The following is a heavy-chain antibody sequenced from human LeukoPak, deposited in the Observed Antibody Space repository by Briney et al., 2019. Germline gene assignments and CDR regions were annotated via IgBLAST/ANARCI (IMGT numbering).Heavy chain of an antibody. Sequence: PGGSLRLSCEASGFTVSNNYMSWVRQAPGKGLEWVSVIYSGGSTYYADSVKGRFTISRDNSKNTLYLQMNSLRAEDTAVYYCAREGCSSTSCQGNWFDPWGQGTLVTVSS. V-gene: IGHV3-53*05. CDR1: GFTVSNNY. CDR3: AREGCSSTSCQGNWFDP. J-gene: IGHJ5*02. D-gene: IGHD2-2*01. CDR2: IYSGGST.